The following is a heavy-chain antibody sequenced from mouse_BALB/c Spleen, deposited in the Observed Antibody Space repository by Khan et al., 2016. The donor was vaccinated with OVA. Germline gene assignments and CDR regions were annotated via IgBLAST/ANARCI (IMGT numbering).Heavy chain of an antibody. Sequence: QVQLKQSGAELAKPGASVKMSCKASGYTFTTYWMHWVKQRPGQGLAWIGYIDPSTGYTEYNQKFKDKATLTTDKSYSTAYMQLSSLTSEDSAVYYWSRRGLYGIFAYGGQGTLVTVSA. J-gene: IGHJ3*01. CDR2: IDPSTGYT. CDR1: GYTFTTYW. CDR3: SRRGLYGIFAY. V-gene: IGHV1-7*01. D-gene: IGHD2-1*01.